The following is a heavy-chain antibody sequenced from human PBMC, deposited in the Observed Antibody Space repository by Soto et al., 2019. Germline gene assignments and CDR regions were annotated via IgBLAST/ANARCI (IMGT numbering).Heavy chain of an antibody. V-gene: IGHV3-23*01. J-gene: IGHJ4*02. CDR2: ISGSGSST. CDR1: GFTFSSYA. D-gene: IGHD5-18*01. Sequence: PGGSLRLSCAASGFTFSSYAMSWVRQAPGKGLEWVSAISGSGSSTYYADSVKGRFTISRDNSKNTLYLQMNSLRAEDTAVYYCARSGGYSYGYGVDYWGQGTLVTVSS. CDR3: ARSGGYSYGYGVDY.